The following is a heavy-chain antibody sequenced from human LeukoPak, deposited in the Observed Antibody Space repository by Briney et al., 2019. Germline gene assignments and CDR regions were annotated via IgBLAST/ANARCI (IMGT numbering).Heavy chain of an antibody. D-gene: IGHD7-27*01. J-gene: IGHJ2*01. V-gene: IGHV3-48*04. Sequence: PGGSLRLSCAASGFTFSSYSVTWVRQAPGKGLEWVSSISSSGTTIYYADSVKGRFTISRDNAKNSLYLQMNSLRAEDTAVYYCARKTLGIWYFDLWGRGTLVTVSS. CDR2: ISSSGTTI. CDR3: ARKTLGIWYFDL. CDR1: GFTFSSYS.